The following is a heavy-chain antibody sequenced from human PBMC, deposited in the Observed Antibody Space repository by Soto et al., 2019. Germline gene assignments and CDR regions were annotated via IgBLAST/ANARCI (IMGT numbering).Heavy chain of an antibody. J-gene: IGHJ4*02. CDR3: ARESIAAAGGNFDY. D-gene: IGHD6-13*01. CDR2: IYYSGST. V-gene: IGHV4-30-4*01. CDR1: GGSISSGDYY. Sequence: SETLSLTCTVSGGSISSGDYYWSWIRQPPGKGLEWIGYIYYSGSTYYNPSLKSRVTISVDTSKNQFSLKLSSVTAADTAVYYCARESIAAAGGNFDYWGQGTLVTVSS.